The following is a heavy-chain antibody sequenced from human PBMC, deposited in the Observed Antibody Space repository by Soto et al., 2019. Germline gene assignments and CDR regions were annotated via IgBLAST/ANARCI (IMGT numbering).Heavy chain of an antibody. J-gene: IGHJ4*02. CDR1: GFTLISDA. V-gene: IGHV3-23*01. D-gene: IGHD2-2*01. CDR3: AKDRYCSSTSCYAGFDY. Sequence: GGSLRLSCAASGFTLISDAMSWVRQAPGKGLEWISVISGSGGRTYYGDSVKGRFTISRDNSKNTLYLQMSSLRAEDTAVYYCAKDRYCSSTSCYAGFDYWGQGTPVAVS. CDR2: ISGSGGRT.